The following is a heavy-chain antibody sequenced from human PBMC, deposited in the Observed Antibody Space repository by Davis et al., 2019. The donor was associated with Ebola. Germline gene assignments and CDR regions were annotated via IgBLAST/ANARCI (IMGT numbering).Heavy chain of an antibody. CDR3: ARDGSGIAAT. CDR2: ISSSSSTI. D-gene: IGHD6-13*01. Sequence: PGGSLRLSCAASGFTFSSYSMNWVRQAPGKGLEWVSYISSSSSTIYYADSVKGRFTISRDNAKNSLYLQMNSLRAEDTAVYYCARDGSGIAATWGQGTLVTVSS. J-gene: IGHJ5*02. V-gene: IGHV3-48*01. CDR1: GFTFSSYS.